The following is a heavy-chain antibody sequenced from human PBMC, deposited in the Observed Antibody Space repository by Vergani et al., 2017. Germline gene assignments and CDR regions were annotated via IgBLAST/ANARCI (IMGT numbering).Heavy chain of an antibody. Sequence: QVQLQQWGAGLLKPSETLSLTCAVYGGSISSYYWSWIRQPAGKGLEWIGRIYTSGRTNYNPSLKSRVTMSVDTSKNQFSLKLSSGTAADTAVYYCARDLGLAYSSGWSTYYYGMDVWGQGTTVTVSS. CDR1: GGSISSYY. V-gene: IGHV4-59*10. CDR3: ARDLGLAYSSGWSTYYYGMDV. D-gene: IGHD6-19*01. J-gene: IGHJ6*02. CDR2: IYTSGRT.